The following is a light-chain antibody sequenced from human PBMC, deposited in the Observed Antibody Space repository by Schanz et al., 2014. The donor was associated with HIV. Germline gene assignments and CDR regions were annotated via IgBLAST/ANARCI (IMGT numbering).Light chain of an antibody. CDR3: SSYAGNNNGV. J-gene: IGLJ3*02. Sequence: QSALTQPRSVSGSPGQSITISCTGTSSDIGAFNFVSWYQHHPGKAPKVIIYDVGKRPSGVPDRFSGSKSGNAASLTISGLQAEDEADYYCSSYAGNNNGVFGGGTKLTVL. CDR1: SSDIGAFNF. CDR2: DVG. V-gene: IGLV2-11*01.